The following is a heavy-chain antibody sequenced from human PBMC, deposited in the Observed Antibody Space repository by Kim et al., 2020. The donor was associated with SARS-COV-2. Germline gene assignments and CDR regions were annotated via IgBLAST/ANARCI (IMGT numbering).Heavy chain of an antibody. J-gene: IGHJ6*02. D-gene: IGHD6-6*01. CDR3: ARSRIAAQYYYYYGMDV. V-gene: IGHV4-34*01. Sequence: LKSRVTISVDTSKNQFSLKLSSVTAADTAVYYCARSRIAAQYYYYYGMDVWGQGTTVTVSS.